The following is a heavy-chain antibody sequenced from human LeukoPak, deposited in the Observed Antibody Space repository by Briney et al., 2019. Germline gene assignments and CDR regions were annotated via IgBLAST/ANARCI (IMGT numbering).Heavy chain of an antibody. J-gene: IGHJ4*02. D-gene: IGHD3-10*01. V-gene: IGHV3-64*01. CDR2: ISSNGGST. Sequence: SGGSLRLSCAASGFTFSSYAMHWVRQAPGKGLEYVSAISSNGGSTYYANSVKGRFTISRDNSKNTLYLQMGSLRAEDMAVYYCARSSGSYYNSYDYWGQGTLVTVSS. CDR3: ARSSGSYYNSYDY. CDR1: GFTFSSYA.